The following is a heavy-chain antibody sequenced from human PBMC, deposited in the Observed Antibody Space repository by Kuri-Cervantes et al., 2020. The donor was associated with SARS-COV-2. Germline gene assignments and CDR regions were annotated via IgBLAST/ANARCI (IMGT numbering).Heavy chain of an antibody. J-gene: IGHJ4*02. CDR3: ALRYYYDSSGYEQFDY. Sequence: ESLKISCTVSGGSISSYYWSWIRQPPGKGLEWIGEINHSGSTNYNPSLKSRVTVSVDTSKNQFSLKLSSVTAADTAVYYCALRYYYDSSGYEQFDYWGQGTLVTVSS. D-gene: IGHD3-22*01. CDR2: INHSGST. V-gene: IGHV4-34*01. CDR1: GGSISSYY.